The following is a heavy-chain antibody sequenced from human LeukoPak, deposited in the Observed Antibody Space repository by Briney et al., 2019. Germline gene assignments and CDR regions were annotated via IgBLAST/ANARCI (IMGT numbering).Heavy chain of an antibody. J-gene: IGHJ6*03. D-gene: IGHD6-6*01. CDR2: INPSVGSR. CDR1: GKTFTNYY. V-gene: IGHV1-46*01. CDR3: AFTDVSSPFAGYYYMDV. Sequence: ASVKISCKASGKTFTNYYMHWVRQAPGQGLEWMGLINPSVGSRVYAQKFQGRVTLTTDTSTSTVYMELTSLRSEDTAVYFCAFTDVSSPFAGYYYMDVWGKGTTVAVSS.